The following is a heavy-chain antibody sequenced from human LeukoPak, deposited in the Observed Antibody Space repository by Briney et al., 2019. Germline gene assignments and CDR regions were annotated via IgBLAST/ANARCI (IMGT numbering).Heavy chain of an antibody. CDR1: GYTFTSYF. D-gene: IGHD1-26*01. CDR3: ARAVGPRGGNWFDP. Sequence: ASVNVSCKASGYTFTSYFMHWVRQAPGQGLEWMGVVNPSNGSTTYSQKFQGRVTMTRDTSTSTVYMDLSSLRSEDTAVYYCARAVGPRGGNWFDPWGQGTLVTVSS. J-gene: IGHJ5*02. V-gene: IGHV1-46*01. CDR2: VNPSNGST.